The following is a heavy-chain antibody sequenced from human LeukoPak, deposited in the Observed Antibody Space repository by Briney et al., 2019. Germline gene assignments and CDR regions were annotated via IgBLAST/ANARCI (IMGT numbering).Heavy chain of an antibody. CDR1: GGSFSGYY. Sequence: SETLSLTCAVYGGSFSGYYWSWIRQPPGKGLEWIGEINHSGSTNYNPPLKSRATISLDTSKNQFSLKLSSVTAADTAVYYCAREGLAMVRGVIPKEAWGWFDPRGQGTLVTVSS. D-gene: IGHD3-10*01. CDR2: INHSGST. CDR3: AREGLAMVRGVIPKEAWGWFDP. J-gene: IGHJ5*02. V-gene: IGHV4-34*01.